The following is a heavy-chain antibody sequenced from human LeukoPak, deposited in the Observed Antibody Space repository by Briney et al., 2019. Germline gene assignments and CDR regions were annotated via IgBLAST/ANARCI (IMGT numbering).Heavy chain of an antibody. CDR2: ISASGGST. Sequence: PGGSLRLSCAASGFTFSNYVVHWVRQVPGKGLEWVSGISASGGSTFYADSVKGRFSLSRDNSKNTLFLQMNSLTAEDTAVYYCAKAGVVHGGNYGMDIWGQGTTVTVSS. CDR3: AKAGVVHGGNYGMDI. J-gene: IGHJ6*02. CDR1: GFTFSNYV. V-gene: IGHV3-23*01. D-gene: IGHD2-8*02.